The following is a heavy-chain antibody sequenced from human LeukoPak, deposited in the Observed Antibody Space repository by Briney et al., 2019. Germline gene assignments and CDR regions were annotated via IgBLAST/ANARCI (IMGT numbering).Heavy chain of an antibody. CDR3: AKGVGSSWRAPLDP. V-gene: IGHV3-23*01. Sequence: PGGSLRLSCAPSGFTFRTNAMSWVRQAPGKGLEWVSGITDSGGITNYADSVKGRFTMSRDNAKNTLYLQMNSLRVEDTAVYYCAKGVGSSWRAPLDPWGQGTLVTVSS. D-gene: IGHD6-13*01. CDR2: ITDSGGIT. CDR1: GFTFRTNA. J-gene: IGHJ5*02.